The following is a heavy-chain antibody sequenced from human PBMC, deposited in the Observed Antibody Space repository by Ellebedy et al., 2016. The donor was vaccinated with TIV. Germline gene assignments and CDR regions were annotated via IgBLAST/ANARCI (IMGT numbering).Heavy chain of an antibody. J-gene: IGHJ3*01. CDR1: GFAFADYA. CDR2: ITASGSR. CDR3: ARDPVGVGPAFDV. D-gene: IGHD4-23*01. Sequence: GESLKISCTTSGFAFADYALVWFRQAPGKGLEWVSAITASGSRHYADSVKGRFTISRDNSKNTVYLQMNSLRAEDTAIYYCARDPVGVGPAFDVWGQGTMVTVSS. V-gene: IGHV3-23*01.